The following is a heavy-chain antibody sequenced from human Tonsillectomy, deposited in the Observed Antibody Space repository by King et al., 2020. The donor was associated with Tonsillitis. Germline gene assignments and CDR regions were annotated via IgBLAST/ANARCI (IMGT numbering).Heavy chain of an antibody. V-gene: IGHV1-2*02. CDR1: GYTFTAYY. CDR3: ARDAVGCIGTSCPLAY. Sequence: VQLVESGAEVKKPGASVKVSCKASGYTFTAYYIHWVRQAPGQGLELMGWINSDSGGTNYAQNFQGRVTMTRDTSISTAYMELTRLRSDDTAVYYCARDAVGCIGTSCPLAYWGQGTLVTVSS. D-gene: IGHD2-2*01. J-gene: IGHJ4*02. CDR2: INSDSGGT.